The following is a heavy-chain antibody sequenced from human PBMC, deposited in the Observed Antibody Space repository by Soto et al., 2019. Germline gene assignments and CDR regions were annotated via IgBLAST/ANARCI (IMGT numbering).Heavy chain of an antibody. CDR3: ARDVYLTGTTDYYYGMDV. CDR1: GYTFTSYG. J-gene: IGHJ6*02. Sequence: QVQLVQSGAEVKKPGASVKVSCKASGYTFTSYGISWVRQAPGQGLEWMGWISAYNGNTNYAQKLQGRVTMTTDTSTSTAYMELRSLRSDDTAVYYRARDVYLTGTTDYYYGMDVWGQGTTVTVSS. D-gene: IGHD1-7*01. CDR2: ISAYNGNT. V-gene: IGHV1-18*01.